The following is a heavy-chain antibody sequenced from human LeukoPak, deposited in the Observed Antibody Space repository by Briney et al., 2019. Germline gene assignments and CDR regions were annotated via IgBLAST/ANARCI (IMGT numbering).Heavy chain of an antibody. Sequence: PGGSLRLSCAASGFTFSSYGMHWVRQAPGKGLEWVAVIWYDGSNKYYADSVKGRFTISRDNSKNTLYLQMNSLRAEDTAVYYCARETAAGELDYWGQGTLVTVSS. V-gene: IGHV3-33*01. D-gene: IGHD6-13*01. CDR1: GFTFSSYG. CDR3: ARETAAGELDY. J-gene: IGHJ4*02. CDR2: IWYDGSNK.